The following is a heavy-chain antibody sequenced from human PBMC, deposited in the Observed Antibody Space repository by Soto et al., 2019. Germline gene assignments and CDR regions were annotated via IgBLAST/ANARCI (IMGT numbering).Heavy chain of an antibody. Sequence: GGSLRLSCAASGFTFSSYGMHWVRQAPGKGLEWVAVIWYDGSNKYYADSVKGRFTISRDNSKNTLYLQMNSLRAEDTAVYYCARGAAVAGYGMDVWGQGTTVTVSS. CDR3: ARGAAVAGYGMDV. CDR1: GFTFSSYG. J-gene: IGHJ6*02. CDR2: IWYDGSNK. D-gene: IGHD6-19*01. V-gene: IGHV3-33*01.